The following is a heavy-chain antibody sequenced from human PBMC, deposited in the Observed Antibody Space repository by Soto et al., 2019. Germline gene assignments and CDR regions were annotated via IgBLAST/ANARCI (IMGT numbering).Heavy chain of an antibody. V-gene: IGHV3-23*01. CDR1: GFTFSSYA. Sequence: VQLLESGGGLVQPGGSLRLSCAASGFTFSSYAMSWVRQAPGKGLEWVSAISGDGGSTYYADSVKGRFTISRDNSKNTLYLQMNSLRAEDTAVYYCAKVTVNYWYFDLWGRGTLVTVSS. CDR3: AKVTVNYWYFDL. D-gene: IGHD4-17*01. J-gene: IGHJ2*01. CDR2: ISGDGGST.